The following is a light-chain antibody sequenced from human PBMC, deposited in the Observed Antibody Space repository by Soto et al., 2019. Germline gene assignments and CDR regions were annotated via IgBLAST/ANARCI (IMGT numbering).Light chain of an antibody. CDR2: DAS. J-gene: IGKJ2*01. Sequence: ETVLTQSPGTLSLSPGERATLSCRASQSVSSSYLAWYQQKPGQAPRLLIYDASSRATGIPDRFSGSGSGTDFTLTISRLEPEDFAVYYCQQYGSSPYTFGQGTKLEIK. V-gene: IGKV3-20*01. CDR3: QQYGSSPYT. CDR1: QSVSSSY.